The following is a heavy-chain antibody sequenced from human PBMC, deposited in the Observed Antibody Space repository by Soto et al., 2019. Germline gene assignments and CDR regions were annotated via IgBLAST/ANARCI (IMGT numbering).Heavy chain of an antibody. CDR3: ARVVPLVRYSGLIDY. V-gene: IGHV1-18*01. J-gene: IGHJ4*02. CDR1: GYTFTSYG. Sequence: ASVKVSCKASGYTFTSYGISWVRQAPGQGLEWMGWISAYNGNTNYAQKLQGRVTMTTDTSTSTAYMELRSLRSDDTAVYYCARVVPLVRYSGLIDYWGQGTLDTVSS. D-gene: IGHD5-12*01. CDR2: ISAYNGNT.